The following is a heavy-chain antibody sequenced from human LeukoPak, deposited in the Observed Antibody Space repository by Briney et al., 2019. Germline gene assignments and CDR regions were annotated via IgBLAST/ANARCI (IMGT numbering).Heavy chain of an antibody. D-gene: IGHD6-13*01. CDR1: GFTFTTYA. Sequence: PGGSLRLSCAASGFTFTTYAMSWVRQAPGKGLEWVSTMSGDATSTYYADSVKGRFTISRDNSKNTLYLQMNSLRAEDTAVYYCAKRTSGSSWYSSDYWGQGTLVTVSS. V-gene: IGHV3-23*01. J-gene: IGHJ4*02. CDR3: AKRTSGSSWYSSDY. CDR2: MSGDATST.